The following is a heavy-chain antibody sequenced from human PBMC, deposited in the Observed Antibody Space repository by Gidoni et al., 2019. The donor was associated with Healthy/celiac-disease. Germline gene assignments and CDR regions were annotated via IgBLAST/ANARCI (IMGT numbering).Heavy chain of an antibody. CDR1: GFTVSSNY. CDR3: ARAEGSEQQLAFDY. CDR2: IYSGGST. Sequence: EVQLVESGGGLVQPGGSLRLSSAASGFTVSSNYMSWVRQAPGKGLEWVSVIYSGGSTYYADYVKGRFTISRDNSKNTLYLQMNSLRAEDTAVYYCARAEGSEQQLAFDYWGQGTLVTVSS. J-gene: IGHJ4*02. V-gene: IGHV3-66*02. D-gene: IGHD6-13*01.